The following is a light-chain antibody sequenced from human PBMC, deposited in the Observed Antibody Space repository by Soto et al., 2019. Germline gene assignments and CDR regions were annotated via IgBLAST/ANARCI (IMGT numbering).Light chain of an antibody. V-gene: IGKV3-15*01. Sequence: ELVMTQSPATLSVSPGERATLSCRASQSVSSNLAWYQQKPGQAPRLLIYGASTRATGIPARFSGSGSGTEFALTISSLQSEDFAVYYCQKYNNLAITFGQGTRLEIK. J-gene: IGKJ5*01. CDR3: QKYNNLAIT. CDR2: GAS. CDR1: QSVSSN.